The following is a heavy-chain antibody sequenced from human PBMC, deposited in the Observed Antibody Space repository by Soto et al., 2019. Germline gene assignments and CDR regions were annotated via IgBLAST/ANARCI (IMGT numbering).Heavy chain of an antibody. D-gene: IGHD2-2*02. Sequence: EVQLVESGVGLVMPGGALRLSCAASGFTLTNAWMSWVRQSPGKGLEWVGRIKSKTDGAATDYAAPVKGRFTISRDNSRHTLYLQMTSLETEDIAVYYCTTERTWGSPGCYIGWFAPWGQGTLVTVSS. J-gene: IGHJ5*02. CDR1: GFTLTNAW. V-gene: IGHV3-15*01. CDR3: TTERTWGSPGCYIGWFAP. CDR2: IKSKTDGAAT.